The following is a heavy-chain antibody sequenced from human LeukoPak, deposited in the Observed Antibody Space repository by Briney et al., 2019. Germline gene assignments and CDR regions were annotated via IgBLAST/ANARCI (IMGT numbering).Heavy chain of an antibody. D-gene: IGHD2-15*01. CDR3: AKGVVAATNAAYYSMDV. CDR1: GFTFSNYG. Sequence: GGSLRLSCAASGFTFSNYGMHWVRQAPGKGLEWVAVISYDERDKYYADSVKGRFTISRDNSKNTLYLQMNSLRPEDTAVYYCAKGVVAATNAAYYSMDVWGQGTTVTVSS. V-gene: IGHV3-30*18. J-gene: IGHJ6*02. CDR2: ISYDERDK.